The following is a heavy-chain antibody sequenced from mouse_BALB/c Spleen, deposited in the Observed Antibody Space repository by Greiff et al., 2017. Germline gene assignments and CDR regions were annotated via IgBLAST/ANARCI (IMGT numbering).Heavy chain of an antibody. CDR1: GFTFSSFG. CDR3: ARDGYYSYYAMDY. J-gene: IGHJ4*01. V-gene: IGHV5-17*02. CDR2: ISSGSSTI. D-gene: IGHD2-3*01. Sequence: EVKLQESGGGLVQPGGSRKLSCAASGFTFSSFGMHWVRQAPEKGLEWVAYISSGSSTIYYADTVKGRFTISRDNPKNTLFLQMTSLRSEDTAMYYCARDGYYSYYAMDYWGQGTSVTVSS.